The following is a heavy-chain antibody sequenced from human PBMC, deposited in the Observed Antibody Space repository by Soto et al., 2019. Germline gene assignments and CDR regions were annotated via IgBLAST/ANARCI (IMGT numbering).Heavy chain of an antibody. CDR3: ARDPSEGRVGNWFES. D-gene: IGHD2-2*01. Sequence: GGSLRLSCAASGFTFSGYVMNWLRQAPGKGLGWVASISISTSYFYYADSVKGRFSTSRDNAKNILYLEMYALRTEDTAVYYCARDPSEGRVGNWFESWGQGTLVTVSS. J-gene: IGHJ5*01. CDR2: ISISTSYF. CDR1: GFTFSGYV. V-gene: IGHV3-21*06.